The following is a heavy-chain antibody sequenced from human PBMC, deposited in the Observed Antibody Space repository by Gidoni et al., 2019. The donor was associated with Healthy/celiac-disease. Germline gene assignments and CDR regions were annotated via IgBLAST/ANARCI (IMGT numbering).Heavy chain of an antibody. J-gene: IGHJ4*02. Sequence: EVQLVESGGGLVQPGGSLRLSCAASGFPFRSYDMHWVRQATGKGLEWVSAIGTAGDTYYPGSVKGRFTISRENAKNSLYLQMNSLRAGDTAVYYCAREPRLGYCSSTSCYTLDYWGQGTLVTVSS. D-gene: IGHD2-2*02. CDR2: IGTAGDT. CDR3: AREPRLGYCSSTSCYTLDY. CDR1: GFPFRSYD. V-gene: IGHV3-13*01.